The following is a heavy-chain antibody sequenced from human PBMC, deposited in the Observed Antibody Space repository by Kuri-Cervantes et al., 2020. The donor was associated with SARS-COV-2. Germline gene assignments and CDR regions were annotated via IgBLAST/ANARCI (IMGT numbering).Heavy chain of an antibody. D-gene: IGHD2-21*01. V-gene: IGHV3-23*01. CDR3: AKDVVPGY. Sequence: GESLKISCAASGFTFTSYAMSWVRQAPGKGLEWVSAISGSGGSTYYADSVKGRFTISRVTSKNTLYLQMNSLRAEDTGVYYCAKDVVPGYWGHGTLVTVSS. CDR1: GFTFTSYA. J-gene: IGHJ4*01. CDR2: ISGSGGST.